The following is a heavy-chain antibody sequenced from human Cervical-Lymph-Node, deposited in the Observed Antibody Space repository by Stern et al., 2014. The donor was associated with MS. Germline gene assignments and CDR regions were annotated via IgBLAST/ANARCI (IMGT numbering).Heavy chain of an antibody. CDR2: MNPNTGNT. V-gene: IGHV1-8*01. D-gene: IGHD5-18*01. CDR3: ARSGYSYRRWCAP. J-gene: IGHJ5*02. Sequence: VQLVESGAEVKKPGASVKVSCRASGYTFTNYIIQWVRQATGQGLEWVGWMNPNTGNTGYAPKFQSSDTMTRDISIDTDFTELSSLRTEDTAVYYCARSGYSYRRWCAPWGQGALVIVSS. CDR1: GYTFTNYI.